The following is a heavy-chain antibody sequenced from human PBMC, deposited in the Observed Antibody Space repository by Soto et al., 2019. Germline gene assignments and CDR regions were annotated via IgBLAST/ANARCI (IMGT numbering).Heavy chain of an antibody. V-gene: IGHV1-46*01. Sequence: QVQLVQSGAEVKKPGASVKISCKASGYTFTSYYMHWVRQAPGQGLEWMGIINPSGGSTNYAQKHQGRVAMTRDTSTSTVYMELNSLRSEDTAVYYCARPPYPGCINAVCYPLDYWGQGTRVTVSS. J-gene: IGHJ4*02. CDR3: ARPPYPGCINAVCYPLDY. CDR1: GYTFTSYY. CDR2: INPSGGST. D-gene: IGHD2-8*01.